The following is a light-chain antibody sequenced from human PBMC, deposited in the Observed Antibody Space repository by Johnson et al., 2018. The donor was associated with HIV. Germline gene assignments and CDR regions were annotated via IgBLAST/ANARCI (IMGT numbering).Light chain of an antibody. V-gene: IGLV1-51*01. CDR3: GTWDNSLRTGF. J-gene: IGLJ1*01. CDR2: DNN. Sequence: QSVLTQPPSVSAAPGQKVTISCSGSSSNIGNNYVSWYQQVPGTAPKLLIYDNNKRPSGIPDRFSGSKSGTSATLGITGLQTGDEAVYYCGTWDNSLRTGFFGTGTKVTVL. CDR1: SSNIGNNY.